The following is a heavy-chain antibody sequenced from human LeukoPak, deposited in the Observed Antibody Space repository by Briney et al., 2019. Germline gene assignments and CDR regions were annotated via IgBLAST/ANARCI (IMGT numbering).Heavy chain of an antibody. J-gene: IGHJ4*02. D-gene: IGHD6-6*01. V-gene: IGHV4-59*01. CDR2: IYYIGST. CDR1: GXSISSSY. Sequence: PSETLSLTCTVSGXSISSSYWSWIRQPPGEGLEWIGRIYYIGSTKYNPSLESRVTISLDTSKNQFSLKLSSVTAADTAVYYCARLIAARPRYYFVYWGQGTLVTVSS. CDR3: ARLIAARPRYYFVY.